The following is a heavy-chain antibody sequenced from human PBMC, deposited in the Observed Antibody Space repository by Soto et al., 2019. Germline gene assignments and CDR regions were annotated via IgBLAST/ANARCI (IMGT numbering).Heavy chain of an antibody. CDR2: IIPIFGTA. D-gene: IGHD1-1*01. Sequence: SVKVSCKASGGTFSSYAISWVRQAPGQGLEWMGGIIPIFGTANYAQKFQGSVTITADESTSTAYMELSSLRSEDTAVYYCARGLTLRLGNDYWGQGTLVTVS. V-gene: IGHV1-69*13. CDR1: GGTFSSYA. CDR3: ARGLTLRLGNDY. J-gene: IGHJ4*02.